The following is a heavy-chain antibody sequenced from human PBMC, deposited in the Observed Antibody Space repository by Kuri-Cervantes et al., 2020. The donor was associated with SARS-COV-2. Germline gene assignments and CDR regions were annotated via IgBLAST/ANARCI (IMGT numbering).Heavy chain of an antibody. CDR3: ARSIVAAAGTDYYYGMDV. CDR1: GFTFSSYA. CDR2: ISYDGSNK. J-gene: IGHJ6*02. D-gene: IGHD6-13*01. Sequence: GGSLRLSCAASGFTFSSYAMHWVRQAPGKGLEWVAVISYDGSNKYYADSVKGRFTISRDNSKNTLYLQMNSLRAGDTAVYYCARSIVAAAGTDYYYGMDVWGQGTTVTVSS. V-gene: IGHV3-30-3*01.